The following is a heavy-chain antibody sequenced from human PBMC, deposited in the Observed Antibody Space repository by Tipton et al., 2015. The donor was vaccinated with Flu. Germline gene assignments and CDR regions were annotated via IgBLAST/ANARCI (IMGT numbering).Heavy chain of an antibody. CDR3: ARDRGLSTVTTYFDY. CDR1: GFTFSSYA. CDR2: ISYDGSNK. V-gene: IGHV3-30-3*01. Sequence: QLVQSGGGVVQPGRSLRLSCAASGFTFSSYAMHWVRQAPGKGLEWVAVISYDGSNKYYADSVKGRFTISRDNSKNTLYLQMNSLRAEDTAVYYCARDRGLSTVTTYFDYWGQGTLVTVSS. D-gene: IGHD4-17*01. J-gene: IGHJ4*02.